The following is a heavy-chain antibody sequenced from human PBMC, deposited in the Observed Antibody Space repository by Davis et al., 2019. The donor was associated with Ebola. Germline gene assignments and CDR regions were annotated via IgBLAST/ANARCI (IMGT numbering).Heavy chain of an antibody. J-gene: IGHJ4*02. D-gene: IGHD4-17*01. CDR1: GFTFNSYW. V-gene: IGHV3-7*01. CDR3: ASHDYGDYAGPDY. CDR2: IKQDGSEK. Sequence: GESLKISCAASGFTFNSYWMSWVRQAPGKGLVWVANIKQDGSEKYYVDSVKGRFTISRDNAKNSVFLQMNSLRAEDTAVYYCASHDYGDYAGPDYWGQGTLVTVSS.